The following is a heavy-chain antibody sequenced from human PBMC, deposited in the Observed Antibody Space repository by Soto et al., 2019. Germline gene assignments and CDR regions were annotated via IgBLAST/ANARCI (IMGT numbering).Heavy chain of an antibody. CDR1: GGSFSGYY. V-gene: IGHV4-34*01. J-gene: IGHJ4*02. CDR2: INHSGST. CDR3: ARVSGPSSGWPQTSLWIDY. D-gene: IGHD6-19*01. Sequence: QVQLQQWGAGLLKPSETLSLTCAVYGGSFSGYYWSWIRQPPGKGLEWIGEINHSGSTNYNPSLKSRVTISVDTSKNQFSLKLSSVTAADTAVYYCARVSGPSSGWPQTSLWIDYWGQGTLVTVSS.